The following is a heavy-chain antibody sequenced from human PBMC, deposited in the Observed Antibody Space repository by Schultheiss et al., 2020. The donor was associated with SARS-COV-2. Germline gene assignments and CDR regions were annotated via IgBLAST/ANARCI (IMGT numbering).Heavy chain of an antibody. D-gene: IGHD5-24*01. Sequence: GGSLRLSCTASGFTFRSYWMSWVRQPPGKGLEWVANIKQDGSVKHYVDSVRGRFIISRDNAKNSLDLQMNSLRVDDTAVYYCVKEGDEMGTSWGQGTLVTVSS. CDR3: VKEGDEMGTS. V-gene: IGHV3-7*03. CDR2: IKQDGSVK. CDR1: GFTFRSYW. J-gene: IGHJ4*02.